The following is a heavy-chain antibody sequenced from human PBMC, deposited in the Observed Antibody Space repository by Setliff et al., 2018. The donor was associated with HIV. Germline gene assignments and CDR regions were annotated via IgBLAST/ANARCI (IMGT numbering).Heavy chain of an antibody. D-gene: IGHD3-22*01. Sequence: SETLSLTCTVSGYSISNGYYWAWIRQTPGKGPEWIGSIYHSGSTYYNPSLKSRVTISVATSKKQFSLKLTSVTAADTAVYYCAKEHGNYDTSADYSPDDFDIWGQGTMVTVSS. CDR2: IYHSGST. J-gene: IGHJ3*02. CDR1: GYSISNGYY. V-gene: IGHV4-38-2*02. CDR3: AKEHGNYDTSADYSPDDFDI.